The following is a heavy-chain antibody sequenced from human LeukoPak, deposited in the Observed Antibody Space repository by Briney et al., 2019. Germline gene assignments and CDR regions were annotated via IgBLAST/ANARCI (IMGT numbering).Heavy chain of an antibody. CDR2: IKDDGSEK. J-gene: IGHJ4*02. CDR1: GFNFSSYW. Sequence: GGSLRLSCAASGFNFSSYWMYWVRQAPGKGLEWVANIKDDGSEKYYLDSVKGRFTISRDNGKNSLYLQMNSLRDEDTAVYYCARISPHWGQGTLVTVSS. CDR3: ARISPH. V-gene: IGHV3-7*01.